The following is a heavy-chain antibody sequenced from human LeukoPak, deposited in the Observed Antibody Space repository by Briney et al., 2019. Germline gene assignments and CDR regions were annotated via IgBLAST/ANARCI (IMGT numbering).Heavy chain of an antibody. J-gene: IGHJ4*02. D-gene: IGHD6-6*01. CDR2: IKHSGST. V-gene: IGHV4-34*01. Sequence: SETLSLTCAVYGGSFSGYYWSWIRQPPGKGLEWIGEIKHSGSTNYNPSLKSRVTISVDTSKNQFSLKLSSVTAADTAVYYCARGDSSSSGFPFDYWGQGTLVTVSS. CDR1: GGSFSGYY. CDR3: ARGDSSSSGFPFDY.